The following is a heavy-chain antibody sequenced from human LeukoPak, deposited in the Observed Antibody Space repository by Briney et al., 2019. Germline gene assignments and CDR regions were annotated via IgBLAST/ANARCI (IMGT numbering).Heavy chain of an antibody. V-gene: IGHV4-34*01. D-gene: IGHD1-26*01. J-gene: IGHJ4*02. CDR1: GGSFSGYY. CDR3: ARGYWGSGSYHDY. CDR2: INHSGST. Sequence: SETLSLTCAVYGGSFSGYYWSWIRQPPGKGLEWIGEINHSGSTNYNPSLKSRVTISVDTSKNQFSLKLSSETAADTAVYYCARGYWGSGSYHDYWGQGTLVTVSS.